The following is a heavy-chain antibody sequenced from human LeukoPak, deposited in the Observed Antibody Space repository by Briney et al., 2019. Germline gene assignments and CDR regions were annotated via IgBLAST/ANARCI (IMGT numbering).Heavy chain of an antibody. Sequence: SETLSLTCTVSGGSISGYYWSWIRQPPGKGLEWIGYIYYSGSTNYNPSLKSRVTISVDTSKNQFSLKLSSVTAADTAVYYCARDERGGSSSDIWGQGTMVTVSS. V-gene: IGHV4-59*01. J-gene: IGHJ3*02. CDR2: IYYSGST. CDR1: GGSISGYY. D-gene: IGHD6-13*01. CDR3: ARDERGGSSSDI.